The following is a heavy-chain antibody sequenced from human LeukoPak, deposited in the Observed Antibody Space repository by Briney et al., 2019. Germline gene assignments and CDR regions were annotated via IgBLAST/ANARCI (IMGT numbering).Heavy chain of an antibody. D-gene: IGHD2-2*01. J-gene: IGHJ6*02. CDR2: ISAYNGNT. CDR1: GYTFTSFG. CDR3: ARRDCSSSSCHYYYYYMDV. V-gene: IGHV1-18*01. Sequence: ASVKVSCKASGYTFTSFGISWVRQAPGQGLEWMGWISAYNGNTNYAQKVQGRVTMTTGTSTSTAYMELRSLTSDDTAVYYCARRDCSSSSCHYYYYYMDVWGQGTTVTVSS.